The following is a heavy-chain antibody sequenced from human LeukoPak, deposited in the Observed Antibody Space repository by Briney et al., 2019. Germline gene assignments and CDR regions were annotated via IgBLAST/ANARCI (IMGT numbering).Heavy chain of an antibody. CDR2: ISGDGGST. V-gene: IGHV3-43*02. Sequence: GGSLRLSWVASGFTFDDYAMPWVRPAPGKGLEWVCTISGDGGSTYYAESVKGRITISRDKSKKSLYLQMNSLRTEDNALYYCAKECGRLRYFDWLLPLDYWGQGTLVTVPS. D-gene: IGHD3-9*01. CDR1: GFTFDDYA. CDR3: AKECGRLRYFDWLLPLDY. J-gene: IGHJ4*02.